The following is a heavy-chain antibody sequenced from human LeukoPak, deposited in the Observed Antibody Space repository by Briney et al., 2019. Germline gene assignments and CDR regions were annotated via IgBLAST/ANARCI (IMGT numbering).Heavy chain of an antibody. Sequence: GGSLRLSCAASGFTFSNYGMHWVRQAPGKGLEWVAFIRYDGSNKYYADSVKGRFTISRDNSKNTLYLQMNSLRAEDTAVYYCAKERGWTAAFDIWGQGTMVTVSS. CDR1: GFTFSNYG. CDR3: AKERGWTAAFDI. V-gene: IGHV3-30*02. J-gene: IGHJ3*02. D-gene: IGHD6-19*01. CDR2: IRYDGSNK.